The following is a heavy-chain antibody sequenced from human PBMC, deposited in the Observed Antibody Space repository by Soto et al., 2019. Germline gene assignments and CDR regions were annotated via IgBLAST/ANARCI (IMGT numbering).Heavy chain of an antibody. D-gene: IGHD2-21*01. Sequence: GGSLRLSCTASEFTFYTYAMTWVRQAPGKGLEWVSSITDTGVSTYYADSVKGRFTISRDNSRNTLYLQMNSLRTDDTAVYYCAKDTPVVMFLFDSWGRGTLVTVSS. V-gene: IGHV3-23*01. CDR1: EFTFYTYA. CDR2: ITDTGVST. J-gene: IGHJ4*02. CDR3: AKDTPVVMFLFDS.